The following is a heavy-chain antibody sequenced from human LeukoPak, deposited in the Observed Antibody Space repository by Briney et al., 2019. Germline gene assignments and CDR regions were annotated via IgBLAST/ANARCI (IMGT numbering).Heavy chain of an antibody. CDR3: ARAVYCSSTSCTALDY. CDR1: GFTFSNYA. V-gene: IGHV3-23*01. CDR2: ISGSGGTT. J-gene: IGHJ4*02. D-gene: IGHD2-2*01. Sequence: GGSLRLSCAASGFTFSNYAMSWVRQAPGKGLEWVLGISGSGGTTYYADSVKGRFTISRDNSKNTLYLQMNSLRAEDTAVYYCARAVYCSSTSCTALDYWGQGTLVTVSS.